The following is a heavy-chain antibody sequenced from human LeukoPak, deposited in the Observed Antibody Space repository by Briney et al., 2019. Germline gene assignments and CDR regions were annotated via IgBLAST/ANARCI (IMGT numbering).Heavy chain of an antibody. Sequence: SGTPSPTSTVSGGPTRSYHWGWVRHPPGGGPEGIGYIYYSGSTTYIPSLKSRVTMSVDTSKNQLSLRLNSVTAADTAVYYCARWYCSANTCYHLDVWGKGTTVTVSS. J-gene: IGHJ6*03. CDR3: ARWYCSANTCYHLDV. CDR1: GGPTRSYH. CDR2: IYYSGST. D-gene: IGHD2-15*01. V-gene: IGHV4-59*12.